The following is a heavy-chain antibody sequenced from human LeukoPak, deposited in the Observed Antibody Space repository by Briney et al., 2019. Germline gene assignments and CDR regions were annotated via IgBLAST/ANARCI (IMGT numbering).Heavy chain of an antibody. J-gene: IGHJ6*02. CDR1: GYTFTSYG. D-gene: IGHD2-2*01. CDR2: ISAYNGNT. V-gene: IGHV1-18*01. CDR3: ARVLYASVPAATDYYYYGMDV. Sequence: ASVKVSCKASGYTFTSYGISWVRQAPGQGLEWMGWISAYNGNTNYAQKIQGRVTMTTDTSTSTAYMELRSLRSDDTAVYYCARVLYASVPAATDYYYYGMDVWGQGTTVTVSS.